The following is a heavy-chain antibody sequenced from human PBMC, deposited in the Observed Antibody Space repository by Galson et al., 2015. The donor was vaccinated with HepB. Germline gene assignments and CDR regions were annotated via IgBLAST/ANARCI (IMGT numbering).Heavy chain of an antibody. CDR2: INPSGGST. CDR1: GYTFTSYY. D-gene: IGHD2-2*01. CDR3: ARTKKNWDCSSTSCYSYYYYGMDV. V-gene: IGHV1-46*01. Sequence: SVKASCKASGYTFTSYYMHWVRQAPGQGLEWMGIINPSGGSTSYAQKFQGRVTMTRDTSTSTVYMELSSLRSEDTAVYYCARTKKNWDCSSTSCYSYYYYGMDVWGQGTTVTVSS. J-gene: IGHJ6*02.